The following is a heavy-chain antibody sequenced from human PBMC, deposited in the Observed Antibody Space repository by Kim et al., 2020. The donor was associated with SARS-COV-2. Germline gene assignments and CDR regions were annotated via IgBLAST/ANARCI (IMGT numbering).Heavy chain of an antibody. D-gene: IGHD1-1*01. J-gene: IGHJ6*02. CDR3: ANLAETGTDYYGMDV. Sequence: DSVKGRFTISRDNSKNTLYLQMNSLRAEDTAVYYCANLAETGTDYYGMDVWGQGTTVTVSS. V-gene: IGHV3-30*02.